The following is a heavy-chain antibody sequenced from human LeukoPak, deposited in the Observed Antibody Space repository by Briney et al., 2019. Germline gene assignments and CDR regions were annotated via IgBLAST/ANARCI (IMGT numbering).Heavy chain of an antibody. CDR2: IPYDGNNK. J-gene: IGHJ6*03. CDR3: ARGGLNTMVRGVIRYYYMDV. V-gene: IGHV3-30*02. CDR1: GFTFGSYG. Sequence: GSLRLSCAASGFTFGSYGMHWVRQAPGKGLEWVALIPYDGNNKYYADSVKGRFTISRDNSKNTLYLQMNSLRAEDTAVYYCARGGLNTMVRGVIRYYYMDVWGKGTTVTISS. D-gene: IGHD3-10*01.